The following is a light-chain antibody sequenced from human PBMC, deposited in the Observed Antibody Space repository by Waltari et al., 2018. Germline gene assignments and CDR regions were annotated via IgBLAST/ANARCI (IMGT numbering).Light chain of an antibody. CDR2: TAS. CDR3: QVYKSGRTT. J-gene: IGKJ1*01. V-gene: IGKV1-27*01. Sequence: DIQITQSPSSLSASVGDRVTITCRASQNIVTYLAWYQQKPGEPPQLLIYTASTLKSKVPRRFRARASGTDFTHAIPDLRPEYGPNNFCQVYKSGRTTFGWGTKVEIK. CDR1: QNIVTY.